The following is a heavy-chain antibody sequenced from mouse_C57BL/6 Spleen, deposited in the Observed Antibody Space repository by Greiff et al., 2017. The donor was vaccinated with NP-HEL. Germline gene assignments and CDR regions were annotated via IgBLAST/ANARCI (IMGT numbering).Heavy chain of an antibody. CDR1: GYTFTSYW. V-gene: IGHV1-50*01. CDR2: IDPSDSYT. Sequence: VQLQQSGAELVKPGASVKLSCKASGYTFTSYWMQWVKQRPGQGLEWIGEIDPSDSYTNYNQKFKGKATLTVDTSSSTAYMQLSSLTSEDSAVYYCAMYGNYEGFDYWGQGTTLTVSS. D-gene: IGHD2-10*02. CDR3: AMYGNYEGFDY. J-gene: IGHJ2*01.